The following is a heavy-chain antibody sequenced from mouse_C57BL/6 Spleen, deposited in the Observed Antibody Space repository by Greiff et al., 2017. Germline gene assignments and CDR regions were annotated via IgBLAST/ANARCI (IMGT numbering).Heavy chain of an antibody. Sequence: EVKLQESGGGLVKPGGSLKLSCAASGFTFSSYAMSWVRQTPEKRLEWVATISAGGSYTYYPDNVKGRFTISRDNAKNNLYLQMSHLKSEDTAMYYCARDYYGSRYYFDYWGQGTTLTVSS. CDR1: GFTFSSYA. CDR2: ISAGGSYT. CDR3: ARDYYGSRYYFDY. J-gene: IGHJ2*01. D-gene: IGHD1-1*01. V-gene: IGHV5-4*01.